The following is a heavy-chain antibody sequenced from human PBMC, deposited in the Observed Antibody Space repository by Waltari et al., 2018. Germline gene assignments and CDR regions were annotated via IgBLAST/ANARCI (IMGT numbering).Heavy chain of an antibody. CDR1: GFNVSSYY. J-gene: IGHJ6*02. CDR3: ARGNTKYGMDV. CDR2: LYHAGNT. V-gene: IGHV3-53*01. Sequence: EVQLVESGGHLIQPGGSLRVSCAASGFNVSSYYMNWVRQAPGKGLDWVSILYHAGNTYYADSVKGRFTFSRDNSKNTLYLQMNSLRAEDTAVYYCARGNTKYGMDVWGPGTTVTVSS. D-gene: IGHD2-8*01.